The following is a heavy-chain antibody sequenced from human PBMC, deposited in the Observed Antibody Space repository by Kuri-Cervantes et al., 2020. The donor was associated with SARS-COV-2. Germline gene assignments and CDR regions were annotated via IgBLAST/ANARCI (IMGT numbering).Heavy chain of an antibody. CDR3: ARVPRGGYSSGWYNYYFDS. CDR2: INPNSGGT. D-gene: IGHD6-19*01. Sequence: ASVKVSCKASGGTFSSYAISWVRQAPGQGLEWMGWINPNSGGTNYAQKFQGRVTMTRDTSISTAYMELSRLRSDDTAVYYCARVPRGGYSSGWYNYYFDSWGQGTLVTVSS. V-gene: IGHV1-2*02. CDR1: GGTFSSYA. J-gene: IGHJ4*02.